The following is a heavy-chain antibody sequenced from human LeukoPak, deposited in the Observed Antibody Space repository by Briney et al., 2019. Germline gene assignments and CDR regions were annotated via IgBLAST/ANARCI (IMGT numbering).Heavy chain of an antibody. CDR2: IYYSGST. CDR1: GGSIRSYY. Sequence: TLSLTCTVSGGSIRSYYWSRIRQPPGKGLEWIGYIYYSGSTNSNPSLKSRVTISVDTSKNQLSLKLSSVTAADTAVYYCARHRIAARPFDYWGHGTLVTVSS. D-gene: IGHD6-6*01. V-gene: IGHV4-59*08. CDR3: ARHRIAARPFDY. J-gene: IGHJ4*01.